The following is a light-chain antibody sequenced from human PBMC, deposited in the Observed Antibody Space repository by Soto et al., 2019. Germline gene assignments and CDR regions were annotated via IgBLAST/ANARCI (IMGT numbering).Light chain of an antibody. V-gene: IGKV3-15*01. CDR3: QQYNNLLWT. Sequence: IVMTQSPATLSVSPGERATLSCRTSQSVSSNLAWYQQKPGQAPRLLIYGAATTATGIPARFIGSGSGTEVTLTISSLQSEDFAVYYCQQYNNLLWTVRQGTRVELK. J-gene: IGKJ1*01. CDR1: QSVSSN. CDR2: GAA.